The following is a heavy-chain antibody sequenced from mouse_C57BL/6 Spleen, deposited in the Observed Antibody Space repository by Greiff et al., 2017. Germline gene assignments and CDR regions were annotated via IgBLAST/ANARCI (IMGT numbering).Heavy chain of an antibody. CDR1: GYTFTGYW. CDR2: ILPGSGST. V-gene: IGHV1-9*01. J-gene: IGHJ3*01. CDR3: ASPFITTVVAPSGFAY. Sequence: QVQLKQSGAELMKPGASVKLSCKATGYTFTGYWIEWVKQRPGPGLEWIGEILPGSGSTNYNEKFKGKATFTADTSSNTAYMQLSSLTTEDSAIYYCASPFITTVVAPSGFAYWGQGTLVTVSA. D-gene: IGHD1-1*01.